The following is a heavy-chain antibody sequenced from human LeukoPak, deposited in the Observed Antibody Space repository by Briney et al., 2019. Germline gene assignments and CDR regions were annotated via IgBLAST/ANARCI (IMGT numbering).Heavy chain of an antibody. J-gene: IGHJ4*02. CDR2: ISSSTSTI. CDR3: ARDGSGRVPEMSAPDY. Sequence: PGGSLRLSCAASGFTFSNYSMNWVRQAPGKGLEWVSSISSSTSTIYYADSVKGRFTISRDNAKNSLYLQMNSLRAEDTAVYYCARDGSGRVPEMSAPDYWGQGTLVTVSS. CDR1: GFTFSNYS. V-gene: IGHV3-48*01. D-gene: IGHD3-10*01.